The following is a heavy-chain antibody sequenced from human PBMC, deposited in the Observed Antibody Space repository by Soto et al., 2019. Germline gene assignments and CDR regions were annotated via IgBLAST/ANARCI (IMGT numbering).Heavy chain of an antibody. V-gene: IGHV4-30-2*01. J-gene: IGHJ6*02. CDR3: ARGPRGYVYYHGMDV. D-gene: IGHD3-10*01. CDR1: GGSLSGATYS. Sequence: SETLSLTCGVSGGSLSGATYSWNWIRQPPGKGLEWIGYIFPSGTTNYNPSLKSRVTMSVDASKNHFSLNLSSVTAADTAVYYCARGPRGYVYYHGMDVWGQGTTVTVSS. CDR2: IFPSGTT.